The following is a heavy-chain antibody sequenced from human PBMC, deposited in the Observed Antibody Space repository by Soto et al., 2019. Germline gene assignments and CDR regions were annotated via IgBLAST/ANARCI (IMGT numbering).Heavy chain of an antibody. CDR3: SRFIMVGGWFDPNYYHGMDV. CDR1: GYVFSSYG. Sequence: ASVKVSCKTSGYVFSSYGFSWVRQAPGQGLEWMGWISAYNGNKYYAQNLQGRVTMTTDTSTRTVYMELRSLKSDDTAIYYCSRFIMVGGWFDPNYYHGMDVWGQGTTVTVSS. D-gene: IGHD6-19*01. J-gene: IGHJ6*02. V-gene: IGHV1-18*01. CDR2: ISAYNGNK.